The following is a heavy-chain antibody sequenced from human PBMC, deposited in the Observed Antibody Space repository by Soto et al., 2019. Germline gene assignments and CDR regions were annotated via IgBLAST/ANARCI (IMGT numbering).Heavy chain of an antibody. CDR1: GFTFGNYW. CDR3: ARGNVENWFGP. V-gene: IGHV3-74*01. Sequence: PGGSLRLSCAASGFTFGNYWMHWVRQAPGKGLVWVSRISDYGRINYADSVKDRFIISRDDARSELYLQLNDLRVEDTATYYCARGNVENWFGPWGQGTPVTVSS. CDR2: ISDYGRI. J-gene: IGHJ5*02.